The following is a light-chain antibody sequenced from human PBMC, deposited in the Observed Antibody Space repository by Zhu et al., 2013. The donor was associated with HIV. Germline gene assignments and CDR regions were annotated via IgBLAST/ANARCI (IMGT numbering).Light chain of an antibody. J-gene: IGKJ2*01. CDR3: QQYHDWPFI. CDR1: QSISSSY. V-gene: IGKV3-20*01. CDR2: GAS. Sequence: EIVLTQSPGTLSLSPGDRATLSCRASQSISSSYLAWYQHKPGQAPRLLIYGASSRATGIPDRFSGSGSGTEFTLTINSLQSEDVAVYYCQQYHDWPFIFGPGTKLEI.